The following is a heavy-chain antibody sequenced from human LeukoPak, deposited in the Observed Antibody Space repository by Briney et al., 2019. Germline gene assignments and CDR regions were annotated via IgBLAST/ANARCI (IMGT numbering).Heavy chain of an antibody. J-gene: IGHJ6*03. D-gene: IGHD3-10*01. Sequence: SETLSLTCTVSGGSISGGGYYWTWIRQHPGKGLEWIGYIYYSGTYYNPSLKSRVTISVDTSKNQFSLKLSSVTAADTAVYYCARGVSLITMVRGVIGPHYYYYMDVWGKGTTVTVSS. CDR1: GGSISGGGYY. V-gene: IGHV4-31*03. CDR2: IYYSGT. CDR3: ARGVSLITMVRGVIGPHYYYYMDV.